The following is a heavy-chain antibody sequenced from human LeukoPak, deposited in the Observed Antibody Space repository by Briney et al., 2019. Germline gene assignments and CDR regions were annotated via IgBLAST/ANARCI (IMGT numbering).Heavy chain of an antibody. V-gene: IGHV4-31*03. CDR2: IYYSGST. CDR3: ARAPTIFGVVIDGMDV. CDR1: GGSISSGGYY. J-gene: IGHJ6*02. D-gene: IGHD3-3*01. Sequence: SQTLSLTCTVSGGSISSGGYYWSWIRQHPGEGLEWIGYIYYSGSTYYNPSLKSRVTISVDTSKNQFSLKLSSVTAADTAVYYCARAPTIFGVVIDGMDVWGQGTTVTVSS.